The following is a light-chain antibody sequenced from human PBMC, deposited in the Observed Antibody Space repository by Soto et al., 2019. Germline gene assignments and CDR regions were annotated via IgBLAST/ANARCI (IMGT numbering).Light chain of an antibody. CDR2: SNN. CDR3: AAWDDSLNASV. Sequence: QLVLTQPPSASGAPGQRVTISCSGSSSNVGSNTVSWYQQFPGTAPKLLIHSNNKRPSGVPDRFSGSKSGTSASLAISGLQSEDEADYYCAAWDDSLNASVLGGGTKLTVL. CDR1: SSNVGSNT. J-gene: IGLJ1*01. V-gene: IGLV1-44*01.